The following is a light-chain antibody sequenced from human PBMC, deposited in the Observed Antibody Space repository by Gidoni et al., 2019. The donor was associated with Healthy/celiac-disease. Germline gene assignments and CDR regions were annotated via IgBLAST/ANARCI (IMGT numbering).Light chain of an antibody. CDR3: QQRSNWPPPFT. J-gene: IGKJ3*01. CDR1: QSVSSY. Sequence: EIVLTQSPATLSLSPGERATLSCRASQSVSSYLAWYQQKPGQAPRLLIYAASNRATGIPARFSGSGSGTDFTLTIRSLEPEDFAVYYCQQRSNWPPPFTFGPGTKVDIK. CDR2: AAS. V-gene: IGKV3-11*01.